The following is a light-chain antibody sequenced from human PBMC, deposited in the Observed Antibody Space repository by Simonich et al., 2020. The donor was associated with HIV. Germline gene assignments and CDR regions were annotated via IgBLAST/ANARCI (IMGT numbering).Light chain of an antibody. CDR2: LNSYGSH. J-gene: IGLJ3*02. Sequence: QLVLTQSPSASASLGASVKLTCTLSSGHSSYAIAWHQQQPEKGPRYLMKLNSYGSHSKGDGIPVRFSGSSSGAERYLTISSLQSEDEADYYCQTWGTGIQVFGGGTKLTVL. CDR3: QTWGTGIQV. CDR1: SGHSSYA. V-gene: IGLV4-69*01.